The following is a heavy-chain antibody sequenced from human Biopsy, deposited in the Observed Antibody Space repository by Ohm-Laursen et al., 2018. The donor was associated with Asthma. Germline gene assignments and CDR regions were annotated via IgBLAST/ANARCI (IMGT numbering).Heavy chain of an antibody. CDR1: GGYTGSSDHH. CDR3: ARVVSYGDIYFGIDA. J-gene: IGHJ6*02. D-gene: IGHD4-17*01. V-gene: IGHV4-30-4*01. CDR2: VFWSGST. Sequence: TLSLTCRVSGGYTGSSDHHWAWIRQAPGKGLEWIGFVFWSGSTHYSRSLERRVSISIDTATNEFSMKLWSVTPADTAVYFCARVVSYGDIYFGIDAWG.